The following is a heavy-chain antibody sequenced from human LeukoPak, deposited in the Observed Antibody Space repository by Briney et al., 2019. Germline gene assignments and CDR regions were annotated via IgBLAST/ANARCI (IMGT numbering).Heavy chain of an antibody. CDR1: GYTFTGYY. CDR3: ARVQWLVDAFDI. D-gene: IGHD6-19*01. CDR2: IIPIFGTA. V-gene: IGHV1-69*13. Sequence: ASVKVSCKASGYTFTGYYMHWVRQAPGQGLEWMGGIIPIFGTANYAQKFQGRVTITADESTSTAYMELSSLRSEDTAVYYCARVQWLVDAFDIWGQGTTVTVSS. J-gene: IGHJ3*02.